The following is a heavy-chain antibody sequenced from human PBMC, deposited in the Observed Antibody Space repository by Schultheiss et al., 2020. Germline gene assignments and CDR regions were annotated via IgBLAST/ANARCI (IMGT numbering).Heavy chain of an antibody. Sequence: SETLSLTCAVSGGSISSSNWWSWVRQPPGKGLEWIGSIYYSGSTNYNPSLKSRVTISVDTSKNQFSLKLSSVTAADTAVYYCARDRGILTAMDVWAKGPRSPSPQ. D-gene: IGHD3-9*01. CDR2: IYYSGST. V-gene: IGHV4-4*02. J-gene: IGHJ6*04. CDR3: ARDRGILTAMDV. CDR1: GGSISSSNW.